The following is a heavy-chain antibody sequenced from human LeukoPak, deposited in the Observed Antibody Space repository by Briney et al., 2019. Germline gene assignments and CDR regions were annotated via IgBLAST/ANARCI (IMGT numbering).Heavy chain of an antibody. CDR2: IRYDRNSK. J-gene: IGHJ4*02. V-gene: IGHV3-30*02. D-gene: IGHD1-26*01. Sequence: PGGSLRLSCAASGFTFSSYAMQWVRQAPGKGLEWVAFIRYDRNSKYYADSVKGRFTVSRDNSKNTLYLQMNSLRDEDTALYYCAKDPSGTYCGDYWGQGTLVTVSS. CDR3: AKDPSGTYCGDY. CDR1: GFTFSSYA.